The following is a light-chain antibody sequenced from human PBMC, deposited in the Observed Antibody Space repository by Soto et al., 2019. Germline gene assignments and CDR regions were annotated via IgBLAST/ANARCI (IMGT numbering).Light chain of an antibody. CDR1: SSDIGSYNL. CDR2: EVD. J-gene: IGLJ1*01. Sequence: VLAQPASLSGSPGQSITISCTGTSSDIGSYNLVSWYQQHPGKVPKVMIYEVDKRPSGVSNRFSGSKSGNTASLTISGLQAEDEADYYCWAYAGSNSYVFGTGTKVTVL. CDR3: WAYAGSNSYV. V-gene: IGLV2-23*02.